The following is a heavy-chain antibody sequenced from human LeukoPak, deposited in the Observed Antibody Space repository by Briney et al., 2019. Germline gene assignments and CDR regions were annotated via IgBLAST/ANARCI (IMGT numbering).Heavy chain of an antibody. J-gene: IGHJ4*02. CDR2: IYSSGST. V-gene: IGHV4-4*07. Sequence: SETLSLTRTVSGGPINNYFWSWIRQPAGKGLEWMGRIYSSGSTSCNPSLKNRLTISLDKTKNQVSLKLTSVTAADTAMYVCAREQTTGFDQWGQGTLVTVSS. D-gene: IGHD4-17*01. CDR3: AREQTTGFDQ. CDR1: GGPINNYF.